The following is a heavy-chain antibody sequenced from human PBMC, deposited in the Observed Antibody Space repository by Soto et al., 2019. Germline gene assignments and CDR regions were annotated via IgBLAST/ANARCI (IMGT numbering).Heavy chain of an antibody. V-gene: IGHV4-34*01. CDR1: GGSFSGYY. CDR3: ARAKAYSSSWYNWFDP. Sequence: SETLSLTCAVYGGSFSGYYWSWIRQPPGKGLEWIGEINHSGSTNYNPSLKSRVTISVDTSKNQFSLKLSSVTAADTAVYYCARAKAYSSSWYNWFDPWGQGTLVTVSS. CDR2: INHSGST. J-gene: IGHJ5*02. D-gene: IGHD6-13*01.